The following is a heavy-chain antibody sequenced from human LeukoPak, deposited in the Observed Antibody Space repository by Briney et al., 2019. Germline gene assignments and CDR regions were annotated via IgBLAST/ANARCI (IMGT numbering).Heavy chain of an antibody. V-gene: IGHV4-4*07. CDR2: VYDSESI. J-gene: IGHJ5*02. D-gene: IGHD2-2*01. CDR1: GGSISSYY. CDR3: ARDRSSSYTRDWFDP. Sequence: SETLSLTRTVSGGSISSYYWSWIRQPPGKGLEWIGRVYDSESINYNPSLKSRVTMSIDTSKNQFYLKLNSVTAADTAVYYCARDRSSSYTRDWFDPWGQGALVTVSS.